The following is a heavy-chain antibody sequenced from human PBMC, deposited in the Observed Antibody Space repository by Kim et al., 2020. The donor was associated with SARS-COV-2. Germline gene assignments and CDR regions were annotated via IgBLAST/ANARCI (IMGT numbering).Heavy chain of an antibody. V-gene: IGHV1-46*01. CDR3: ARDGLARDSHYFDY. J-gene: IGHJ4*02. D-gene: IGHD5-18*01. Sequence: QKFQGRVTMTRDTSTSTVYMELSSLRSEDTAVYYCARDGLARDSHYFDYWGQGTLVTVSS.